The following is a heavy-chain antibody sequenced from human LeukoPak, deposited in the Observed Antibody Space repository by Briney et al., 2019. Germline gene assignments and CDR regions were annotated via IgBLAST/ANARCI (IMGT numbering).Heavy chain of an antibody. Sequence: GGSLRLSCAASGFTFSSYSMNWVRQAPGKGLEWVSSISSSSSYIYYADSVKGRFTISRDNAKNSLYLQMNSLRAEDTAVYYCATSPMWFGELFGSYYMDVWGKGTTVTISS. J-gene: IGHJ6*03. CDR1: GFTFSSYS. CDR3: ATSPMWFGELFGSYYMDV. CDR2: ISSSSSYI. V-gene: IGHV3-21*01. D-gene: IGHD3-10*01.